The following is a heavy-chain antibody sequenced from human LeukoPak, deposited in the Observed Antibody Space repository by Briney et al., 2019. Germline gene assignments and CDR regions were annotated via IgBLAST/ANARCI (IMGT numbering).Heavy chain of an antibody. Sequence: GGSLRLSCAASGLTFSTYVMHWVRQAPGKGLEWVAVIWYDGSSKYYADSVKGRFTISRDNSKNTLYLQMNSLRAEDTAVYYCASTHCSGGSCYPYYFDYWGQGTLVTVSS. V-gene: IGHV3-33*08. CDR2: IWYDGSSK. J-gene: IGHJ4*02. D-gene: IGHD2-15*01. CDR3: ASTHCSGGSCYPYYFDY. CDR1: GLTFSTYV.